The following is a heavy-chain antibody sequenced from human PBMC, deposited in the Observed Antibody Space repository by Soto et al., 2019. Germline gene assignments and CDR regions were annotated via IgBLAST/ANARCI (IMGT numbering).Heavy chain of an antibody. CDR3: ARGSLY. CDR1: GLSVSSND. V-gene: IGHV3-66*01. CDR2: IYSADNT. J-gene: IGHJ4*01. Sequence: GGSLRLSCAASGLSVSSNDMSWVRQTPGKGLECVSIIYSADNTFYVDSVKGRFIISRDNSKNTVYLQMNSLRADDTAVYYCARGSLYWGQGTLVTVSS.